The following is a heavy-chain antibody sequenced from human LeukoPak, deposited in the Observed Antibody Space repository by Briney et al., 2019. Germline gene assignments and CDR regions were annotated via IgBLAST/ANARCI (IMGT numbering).Heavy chain of an antibody. D-gene: IGHD4/OR15-4a*01. J-gene: IGHJ4*02. CDR3: ARRAGAYSHPYDY. Sequence: PGGSLRLSCAASGFTVSSNYMSWVRQAPGKGLEWVSIIYSGGSAYYADSVKGRFTISRDNSKNTLYLQMNSLRAEDTAVYYCARRAGAYSHPYDYWGQGTLVTVSS. CDR1: GFTVSSNY. CDR2: IYSGGSA. V-gene: IGHV3-53*01.